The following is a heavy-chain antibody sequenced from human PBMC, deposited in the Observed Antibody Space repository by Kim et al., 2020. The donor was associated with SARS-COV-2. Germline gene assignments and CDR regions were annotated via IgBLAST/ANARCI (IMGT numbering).Heavy chain of an antibody. J-gene: IGHJ4*02. Sequence: YAGSVKGRLTISRDNSKDMIYLQMKSLRAEDTAVYYCAKGGDGYSRPLDYWGQGSLVTVSA. CDR3: AKGGDGYSRPLDY. V-gene: IGHV3-23*01. D-gene: IGHD5-18*01.